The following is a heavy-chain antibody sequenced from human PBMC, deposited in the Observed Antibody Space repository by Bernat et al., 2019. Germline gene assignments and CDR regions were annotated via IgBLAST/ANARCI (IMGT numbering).Heavy chain of an antibody. CDR1: GYTFTGYY. CDR3: AGAYSSGWYRYDY. CDR2: INPNSGGT. J-gene: IGHJ4*02. Sequence: QVQLVQSGAVVTKPGASVKVSCMASGYTFTGYYMHWVRQAPGQGLEWMGRINPNSGGTKYAQKFQGRVTLNREKSISTAYMEMGRLGSDGTAVYYCAGAYSSGWYRYDYWGQGTLVTVSS. D-gene: IGHD6-19*01. V-gene: IGHV1-2*06.